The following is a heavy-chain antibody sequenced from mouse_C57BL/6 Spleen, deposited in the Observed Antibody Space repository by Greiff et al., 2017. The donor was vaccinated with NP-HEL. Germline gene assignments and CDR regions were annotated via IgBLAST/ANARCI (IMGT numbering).Heavy chain of an antibody. Sequence: EVQLQQSGPGLVKPSQSLSLTCSVTGYSITSGYYWNWIRQFPGNKLEWMGYISYDGSNNYNPSLKNRISITRDTSKNQFFLKLNSVTTEDTATYYCAREGYYYGSSYPLAWFAYWGQGTLVTVSA. CDR1: GYSITSGYY. V-gene: IGHV3-6*01. J-gene: IGHJ3*01. D-gene: IGHD1-1*01. CDR2: ISYDGSN. CDR3: AREGYYYGSSYPLAWFAY.